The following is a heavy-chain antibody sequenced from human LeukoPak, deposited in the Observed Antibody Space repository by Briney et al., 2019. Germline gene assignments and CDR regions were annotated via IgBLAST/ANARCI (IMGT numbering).Heavy chain of an antibody. Sequence: GGSLRLSCAASGFTFSSYAMSWVRQAPGKGLDWVSAISASGGSTCYADSVKGPFTISRDNSKSMLYLEMNSLRAEDTAVYYCAKVIWFGELFFDYWGQGTLVSVSS. J-gene: IGHJ4*02. CDR3: AKVIWFGELFFDY. V-gene: IGHV3-23*01. CDR2: ISASGGST. CDR1: GFTFSSYA. D-gene: IGHD3-10*01.